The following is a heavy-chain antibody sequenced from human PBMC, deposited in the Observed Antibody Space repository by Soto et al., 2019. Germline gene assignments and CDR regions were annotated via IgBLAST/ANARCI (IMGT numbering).Heavy chain of an antibody. J-gene: IGHJ4*02. CDR1: GFTFSSYA. CDR3: AKDGLVMVVAGDRFDY. Sequence: PGGSLRLSCAASGFTFSSYAMSWVRQAPGKGLEWVSAISGNGGSTYYADSVKGRFTISRDNSKNTLFLQMNSLRAEDTAVYYCAKDGLVMVVAGDRFDYWGQGSLVTVSS. CDR2: ISGNGGST. D-gene: IGHD2-15*01. V-gene: IGHV3-23*01.